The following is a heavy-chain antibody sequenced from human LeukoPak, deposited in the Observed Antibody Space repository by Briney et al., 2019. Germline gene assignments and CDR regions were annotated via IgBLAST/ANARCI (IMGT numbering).Heavy chain of an antibody. Sequence: ASVNVSFKASGFTFTDYYIHWVRQAPGQGLEWMGYINPHSGGTNSPQKFQGRVTMTTDTSISAAYMELSSLISDDTAMYYCVREGNELLSKNFDYWGQGTLVTVSS. CDR1: GFTFTDYY. CDR2: INPHSGGT. CDR3: VREGNELLSKNFDY. V-gene: IGHV1-2*02. D-gene: IGHD2-21*02. J-gene: IGHJ4*02.